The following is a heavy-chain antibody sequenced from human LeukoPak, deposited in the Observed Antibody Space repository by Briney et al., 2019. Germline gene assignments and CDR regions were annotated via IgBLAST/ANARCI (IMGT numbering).Heavy chain of an antibody. J-gene: IGHJ4*02. CDR2: IYPGDSNT. D-gene: IGHD3-22*01. CDR3: ARRDFYDSSGYHPDY. CDR1: GYSFTSYW. Sequence: GESLKISCKGSGYSFTSYWIGWVRQLPGKGLEWMGIIYPGDSNTRYSPSLQGHVTISADKSISTAYLQWSSLKASDTAMYYCARRDFYDSSGYHPDYWGQGTLVTVSS. V-gene: IGHV5-51*01.